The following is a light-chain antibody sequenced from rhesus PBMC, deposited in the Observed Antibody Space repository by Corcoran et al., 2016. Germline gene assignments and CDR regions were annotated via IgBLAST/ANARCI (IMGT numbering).Light chain of an antibody. J-gene: IGKJ3*01. CDR2: KAS. Sequence: DIQMTQSPSSLSASVGDTVTITCRASQSISSWLAWYQQKPGKAPKLLIYKASTLQRGVPPRLSGRGSGTDFTLTISSLQSEDFATYYCPQYSSSPFTFGPGTKLDIQ. V-gene: IGKV1-22*01. CDR3: PQYSSSPFT. CDR1: QSISSW.